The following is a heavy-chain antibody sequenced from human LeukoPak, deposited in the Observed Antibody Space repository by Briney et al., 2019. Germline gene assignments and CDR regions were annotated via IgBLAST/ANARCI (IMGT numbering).Heavy chain of an antibody. J-gene: IGHJ4*02. V-gene: IGHV4-59*01. D-gene: IGHD3-22*01. CDR1: GGSISSYY. CDR3: ARGTTMIVPGDY. CDR2: IYYSGST. Sequence: SETLSLTCTVSGGSISSYYWSWIRQPPGKGLEWIGYIYYSGSTNHNPSLKSRVTISVDTSKNQFSLKLSSVTAADTAVYYCARGTTMIVPGDYWGQGTLVTVSS.